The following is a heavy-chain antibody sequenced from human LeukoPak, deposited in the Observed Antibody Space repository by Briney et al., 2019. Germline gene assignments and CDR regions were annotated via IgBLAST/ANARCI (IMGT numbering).Heavy chain of an antibody. CDR1: GFTFSNYA. CDR3: AREGYYGSGSPPSLYFDY. J-gene: IGHJ4*02. D-gene: IGHD3-10*01. CDR2: TSSDLNVK. V-gene: IGHV3-30-3*01. Sequence: GGSLRLSCAASGFTFSNYAIHWVRQAPGKGLEWVAVTSSDLNVKLYADSVKGRFTISRDNSRSTLYLRMNSLRPEDTAIYYCAREGYYGSGSPPSLYFDYWGQGTLVTVSS.